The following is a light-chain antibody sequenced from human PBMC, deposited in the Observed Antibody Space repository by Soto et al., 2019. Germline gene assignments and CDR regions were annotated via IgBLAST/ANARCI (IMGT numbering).Light chain of an antibody. CDR3: QRYASSPLT. J-gene: IGKJ4*01. CDR2: DAS. V-gene: IGKV3-20*01. Sequence: EIVLTQSPGTLSVSPGERATLSCRASQSVGRNYLAWYQQKPGQAPRLLIYDASSRATGIPDRFSGSGSGTDFTLTISRLEPEDFAVYYCQRYASSPLTFGGGTKVETK. CDR1: QSVGRNY.